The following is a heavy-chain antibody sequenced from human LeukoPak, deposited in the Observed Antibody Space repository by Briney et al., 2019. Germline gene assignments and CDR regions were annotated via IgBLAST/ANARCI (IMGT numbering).Heavy chain of an antibody. Sequence: SETLSLTCAVYGGSFSSYYWSWLRQPPGKGLEWIGEINHSGSTNYNPSLKSRVTISVDTSKNQFSLKLSSVTAADTAVYYCARGETVDRNLAWFDPWGQGTLVTVSS. CDR3: ARGETVDRNLAWFDP. J-gene: IGHJ5*02. CDR2: INHSGST. CDR1: GGSFSSYY. V-gene: IGHV4-34*01. D-gene: IGHD4-23*01.